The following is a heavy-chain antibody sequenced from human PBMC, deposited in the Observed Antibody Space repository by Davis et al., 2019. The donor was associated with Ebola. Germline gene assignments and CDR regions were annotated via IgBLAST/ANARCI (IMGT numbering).Heavy chain of an antibody. CDR1: GGSFSSYY. J-gene: IGHJ4*02. D-gene: IGHD6-19*01. Sequence: MPSETLSLTCAVYGGSFSSYYWSWIRQPPGKGLEWIGTINQSGSTNYNPSLKSRVTISVDTSKNQFSLKLSSVTAADTAVYYCAREPYSSGWYYFDYWGQGTLVTVSS. V-gene: IGHV4-34*01. CDR3: AREPYSSGWYYFDY. CDR2: INQSGST.